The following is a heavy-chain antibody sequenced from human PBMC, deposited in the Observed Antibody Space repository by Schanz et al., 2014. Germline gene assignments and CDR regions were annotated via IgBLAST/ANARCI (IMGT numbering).Heavy chain of an antibody. CDR1: GFIVRSNY. V-gene: IGHV3-66*01. CDR3: VRDSLFAPDY. J-gene: IGHJ4*02. CDR2: IHPGGST. Sequence: EVQLVESGGGLVQPGGSLRLSCAVSGFIVRSNYMTWVRQAPGKGLEWVSFIHPGGSTYYPDSVKGRFTISRDSSKNTLCLQMNSLGPEDTAVYYCVRDSLFAPDYWGQGTLVTVSS. D-gene: IGHD3-10*02.